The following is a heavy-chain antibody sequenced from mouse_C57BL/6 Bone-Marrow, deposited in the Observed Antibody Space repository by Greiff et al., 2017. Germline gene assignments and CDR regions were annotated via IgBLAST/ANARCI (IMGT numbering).Heavy chain of an antibody. Sequence: QVQLQQSGAELARPGASVKLSCKASGYTFTSYGISWVKQSTGQGLEWIGEIYPRSGNTYYNEKFKGKATLTADKSSSTAYMELRSLTSEDSAVYFCARSRVVGHYYAMDYWGQGTSVTVSS. CDR2: IYPRSGNT. CDR1: GYTFTSYG. CDR3: ARSRVVGHYYAMDY. V-gene: IGHV1-81*01. J-gene: IGHJ4*01. D-gene: IGHD1-1*01.